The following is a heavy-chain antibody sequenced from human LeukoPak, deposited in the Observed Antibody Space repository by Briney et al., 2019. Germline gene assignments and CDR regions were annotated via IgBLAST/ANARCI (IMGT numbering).Heavy chain of an antibody. D-gene: IGHD4-17*01. CDR1: GGSISSSSYY. J-gene: IGHJ6*02. CDR2: IYYSGST. CDR3: ARGRGTVTTWVPLRHYYGTDV. Sequence: PSETLSLTCTVSGGSISSSSYYWGWIRQPPGKGLEWIGSIYYSGSTHYNPSLKSRVTISVDTSKNQFSLKLSSVTAADTAVYYCARGRGTVTTWVPLRHYYGTDVWGQGTTVTVSS. V-gene: IGHV4-39*07.